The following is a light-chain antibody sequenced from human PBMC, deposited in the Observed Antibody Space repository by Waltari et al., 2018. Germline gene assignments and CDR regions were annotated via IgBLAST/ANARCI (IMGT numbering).Light chain of an antibody. CDR2: DVS. J-gene: IGLJ2*01. V-gene: IGLV2-14*03. CDR1: SSDVGGYNY. CDR3: SSYISSDTLEL. Sequence: QSALTQPASVSGSPGQSLTISCTGPSSDVGGYNYVSGYHQNPGKAPKLIIFDVSNRPSGVSSRFSGSKSGNTASLTISGLQAQDEADYYCSSYISSDTLELFGGGTSLTVL.